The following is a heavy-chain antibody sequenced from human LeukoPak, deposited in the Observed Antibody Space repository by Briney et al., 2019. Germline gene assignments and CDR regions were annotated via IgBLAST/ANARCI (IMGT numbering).Heavy chain of an antibody. D-gene: IGHD3-3*01. CDR1: GGSISSYY. CDR2: IYYSGNT. J-gene: IGHJ6*03. Sequence: SETLSLTCTVSGGSISSYYWSWIRQPPGKGLEWIGSIYYSGNTYYNVSLKSRVTISVDTSKNQFSLKLSSVTAADTAVYYCARDITAVDDYYYYYMDVWGKGTTVTISS. V-gene: IGHV4-59*12. CDR3: ARDITAVDDYYYYYMDV.